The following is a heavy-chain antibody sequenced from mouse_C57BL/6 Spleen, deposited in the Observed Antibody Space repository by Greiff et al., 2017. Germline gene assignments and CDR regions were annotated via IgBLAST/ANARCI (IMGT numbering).Heavy chain of an antibody. V-gene: IGHV1-15*01. CDR1: GYTFTDYE. Sequence: QVQLQQSGAELVRPGASVTLSCKASGYTFTDYEMHWVKQTPVHGLEWIGAIDPETGGTAYNQKFKGKAILTADKSSSTAYMELRSLTSEDSAVYYCTRYYVSSYWYFDVWGTGTTVTVSS. D-gene: IGHD1-1*01. J-gene: IGHJ1*03. CDR2: IDPETGGT. CDR3: TRYYVSSYWYFDV.